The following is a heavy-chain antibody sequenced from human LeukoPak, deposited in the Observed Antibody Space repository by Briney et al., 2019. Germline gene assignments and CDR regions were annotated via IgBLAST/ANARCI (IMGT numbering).Heavy chain of an antibody. CDR1: GFTFSSYA. J-gene: IGHJ4*02. CDR3: AKDSAGSTGYFNPDY. D-gene: IGHD3-22*01. Sequence: GGSLRLSCADSGFTFSSYAMSWVRQAPGKGLEWVAVIWYDGSNKYYADSVKGRFTISRDNSKNTLYLQMNSLRAEDTAVYYCAKDSAGSTGYFNPDYWGQGTLVTVSS. V-gene: IGHV3-33*06. CDR2: IWYDGSNK.